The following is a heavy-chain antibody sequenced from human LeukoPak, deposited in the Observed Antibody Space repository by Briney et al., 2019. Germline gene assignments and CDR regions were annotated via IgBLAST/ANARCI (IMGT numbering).Heavy chain of an antibody. J-gene: IGHJ6*02. CDR2: IYYSGST. Sequence: SETLSLTCTVSGGSISSYYWSWIRQPPGKGLEWIGYIYYSGSTKYKPSLKSRVTISVDTSKNQFSLKLSSVTAADTAVYYCARDIVVVVAATPYYYYGMDVWGQGATVTVSS. D-gene: IGHD2-15*01. CDR1: GGSISSYY. V-gene: IGHV4-59*12. CDR3: ARDIVVVVAATPYYYYGMDV.